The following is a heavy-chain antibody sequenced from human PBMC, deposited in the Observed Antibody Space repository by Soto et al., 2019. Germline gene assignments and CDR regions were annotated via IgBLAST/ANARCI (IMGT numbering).Heavy chain of an antibody. V-gene: IGHV4-39*01. CDR1: CCSLSSSCYY. CDR3: ARQGRGYSYGYLDY. D-gene: IGHD5-18*01. Sequence: PSETLSLTCTVSCCSLSSSCYYLGLIRQPPGKGLEWIGSIYYSGSTYYNPSLKSRVTISVDTSKNQFSLKLSSVTAADTAVYYCARQGRGYSYGYLDYWGQGTLVTVSS. J-gene: IGHJ4*02. CDR2: IYYSGST.